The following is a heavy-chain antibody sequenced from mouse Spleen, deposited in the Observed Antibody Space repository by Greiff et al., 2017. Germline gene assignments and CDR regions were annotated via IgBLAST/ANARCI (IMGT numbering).Heavy chain of an antibody. V-gene: IGHV1-26*01. J-gene: IGHJ4*01. CDR2: INPNNGGT. Sequence: EVQLQQSGPELVKPGASVKISCKASGYTFTDYYMNWVKQSHGKSLEWIGDINPNNGGTSYNQKFKGKATLTVDKSSSTAYMELRSLTSEDSAVYYCARFWRDYAMDYWGQGTSVTVSS. CDR1: GYTFTDYY. CDR3: ARFWRDYAMDY.